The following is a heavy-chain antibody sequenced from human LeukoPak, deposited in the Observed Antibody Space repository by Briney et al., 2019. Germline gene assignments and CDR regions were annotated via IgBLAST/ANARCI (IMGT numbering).Heavy chain of an antibody. V-gene: IGHV4-39*07. J-gene: IGHJ2*01. Sequence: SETLSLTCTVSGGSTTSNNYYWGWIRPPPGKRLEGSGGIYYSGTSYYNPPLKRRVTISVDTPKNPCSLKLSAVTAADTAVLLCVQRHLGLRHCPLWRRDTL. CDR3: VQRHLGLRHCPL. D-gene: IGHD6-25*01. CDR2: IYYSGTS. CDR1: GGSTTSNNYY.